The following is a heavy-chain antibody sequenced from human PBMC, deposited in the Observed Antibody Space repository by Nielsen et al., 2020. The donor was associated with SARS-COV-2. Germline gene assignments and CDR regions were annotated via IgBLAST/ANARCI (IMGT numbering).Heavy chain of an antibody. V-gene: IGHV3-7*01. Sequence: GGSLRLSCAASGFTFSSYWMSWVRQAPGKGLEWVANIKQDGSEKYYVDSVKGRFTISRDNAKNSLYLQMNSLRAEDTAVYYCARAVEMATNYYGMDVWGQGTTVTVSS. CDR2: IKQDGSEK. CDR1: GFTFSSYW. CDR3: ARAVEMATNYYGMDV. J-gene: IGHJ6*02. D-gene: IGHD5-24*01.